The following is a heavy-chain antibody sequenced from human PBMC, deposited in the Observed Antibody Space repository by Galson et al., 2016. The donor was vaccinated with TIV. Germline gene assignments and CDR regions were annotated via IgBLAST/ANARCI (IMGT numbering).Heavy chain of an antibody. CDR3: AREPRSGNYFDY. Sequence: QSGAEVKKPGESLKISCKGSGYSFASHWIGWVRQMPGKGLECMGVIYPGDSDTRYSPTFQGQVTISADKSLSTAYLQWSSLKASDTAMYYCAREPRSGNYFDYWGQGALVTVSS. CDR1: GYSFASHW. D-gene: IGHD2-15*01. V-gene: IGHV5-51*03. CDR2: IYPGDSDT. J-gene: IGHJ4*02.